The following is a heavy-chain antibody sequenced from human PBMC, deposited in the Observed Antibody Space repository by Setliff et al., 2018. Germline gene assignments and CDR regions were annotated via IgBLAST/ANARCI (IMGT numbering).Heavy chain of an antibody. V-gene: IGHV4-39*07. D-gene: IGHD3-16*01. CDR2: IYFNGNT. J-gene: IGHJ4*02. CDR3: VRVRVVQGYYEFDS. CDR1: GGSISTSNYH. Sequence: SETLSLTCNVSGGSISTSNYHWGWVRQPPGKGLEWVANIYFNGNTVKQPYLKSRVSISIDTSKNHFSLGLSSVIAADTATYYCVRVRVVQGYYEFDSWGQGALVTVSS.